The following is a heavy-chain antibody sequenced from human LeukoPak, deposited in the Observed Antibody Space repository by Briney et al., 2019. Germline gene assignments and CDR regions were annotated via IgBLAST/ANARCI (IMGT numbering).Heavy chain of an antibody. CDR2: IYYSGST. CDR3: ARSDSGGYYNEY. J-gene: IGHJ4*02. D-gene: IGHD3-22*01. Sequence: SETLYLTRNMSGGSIGKYYWSWIRQSPGEGLEWIGNIYYSGSTNYNPSLESRVTISVDTSKNEFSLKMSSVTTADTAVYYCARSDSGGYYNEYWGQGALVTVSA. CDR1: GGSIGKYY. V-gene: IGHV4-59*01.